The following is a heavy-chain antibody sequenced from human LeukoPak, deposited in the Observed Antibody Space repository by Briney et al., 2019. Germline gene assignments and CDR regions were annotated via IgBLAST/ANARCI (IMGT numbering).Heavy chain of an antibody. CDR1: GFTFSSYS. CDR3: XXAPVYYGDYLLPTG. CDR2: ISSSSSYI. D-gene: IGHD4-17*01. V-gene: IGHV3-21*01. J-gene: IGHJ4*02. Sequence: GGSLRLSCAASGFTFSSYSMTWVRQAPGKGLEWVSSISSSSSYIYYADSVKGRFTISRDNAKNSLYLQMNSLRAEDTAVYYXXXAPVYYGDYLLPTGWGQGTLVTVSS.